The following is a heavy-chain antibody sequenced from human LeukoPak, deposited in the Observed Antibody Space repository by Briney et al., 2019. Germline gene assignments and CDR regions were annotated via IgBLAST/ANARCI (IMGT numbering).Heavy chain of an antibody. Sequence: SETLSLTCTVSGGSINSGGHYWSWIRQHPGKGLEWIGYIYYTGTTYYNPSLKSRLTISLGTSKNQFSLMLSSVTAADTAVYYCARASRLGELSLGYWGQGTLVTVSS. D-gene: IGHD3-16*02. CDR2: IYYTGTT. J-gene: IGHJ4*02. V-gene: IGHV4-31*03. CDR1: GGSINSGGHY. CDR3: ARASRLGELSLGY.